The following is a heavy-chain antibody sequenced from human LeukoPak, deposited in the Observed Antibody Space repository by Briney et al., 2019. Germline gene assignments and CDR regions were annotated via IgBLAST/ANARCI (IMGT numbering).Heavy chain of an antibody. CDR3: ARSDYYDSHFDY. J-gene: IGHJ4*02. CDR1: GGSISSYY. Sequence: SETPSLTCTVSGGSISSYYWSWIRQPPGKGLEWIGYIYYSGSTNYNPSLKSRVTMSVDPSKNQFSLKLSSVTAADTAVYYCARSDYYDSHFDYWGQGTLVTVSS. V-gene: IGHV4-59*08. CDR2: IYYSGST. D-gene: IGHD3-22*01.